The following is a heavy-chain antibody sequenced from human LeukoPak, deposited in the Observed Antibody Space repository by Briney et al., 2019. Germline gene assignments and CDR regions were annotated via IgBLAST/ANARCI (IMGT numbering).Heavy chain of an antibody. CDR3: ARDGVPRGVHNWFDP. Sequence: SETLSLTCTVSGDSVSSGGYYWSWLRQHPGKGLESIGYIYYSGNTYYNPSLKSRVTISVDTSKNQFSLKLSSVTAADTAVYYCARDGVPRGVHNWFDPWGQGTLVTVYS. J-gene: IGHJ5*02. V-gene: IGHV4-31*03. D-gene: IGHD3-10*01. CDR1: GDSVSSGGYY. CDR2: IYYSGNT.